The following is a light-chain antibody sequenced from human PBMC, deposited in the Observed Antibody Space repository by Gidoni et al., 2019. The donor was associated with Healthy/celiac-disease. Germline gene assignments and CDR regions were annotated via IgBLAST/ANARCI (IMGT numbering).Light chain of an antibody. Sequence: AIRMTQSPSSFSASTGDRVTITCRASQGISSYLAWYQQKTGKAPKLLIYAASTLQSGVPSRFSGSGSGTDFTLTISCLQSEDFATYYCQQYYSYPPITFGQXTRLEIK. CDR3: QQYYSYPPIT. CDR1: QGISSY. V-gene: IGKV1-8*01. CDR2: AAS. J-gene: IGKJ5*01.